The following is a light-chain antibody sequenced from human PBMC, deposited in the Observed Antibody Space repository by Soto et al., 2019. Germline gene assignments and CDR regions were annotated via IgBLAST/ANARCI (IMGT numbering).Light chain of an antibody. CDR3: QQYNNWPLA. Sequence: DIVLTQSPATLSLSPGDRVTLSCRASQTVGRYLSWYQHSPGQGPRLLVYDASSRATGVPARFSGSGSETDFTLTISSLEPEDFAVYYCQQYNNWPLAFGGGTRVEIK. CDR1: QTVGRY. CDR2: DAS. V-gene: IGKV3-11*01. J-gene: IGKJ4*01.